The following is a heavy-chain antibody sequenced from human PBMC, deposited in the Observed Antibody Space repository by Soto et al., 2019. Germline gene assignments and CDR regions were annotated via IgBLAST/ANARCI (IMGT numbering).Heavy chain of an antibody. Sequence: EVQLLESGGGLVQPGGSLRLSCAASGFPLSTYGMTWVRQAPGKGLEWVSAITGTGGNTYYVDSVKGRFTSSRDNSKNMLYMQVNSLRVEDTAVYYRARIRGYWYGLDVFGQWSTVTVSS. CDR1: GFPLSTYG. CDR2: ITGTGGNT. CDR3: ARIRGYWYGLDV. V-gene: IGHV3-23*01. J-gene: IGHJ6*02.